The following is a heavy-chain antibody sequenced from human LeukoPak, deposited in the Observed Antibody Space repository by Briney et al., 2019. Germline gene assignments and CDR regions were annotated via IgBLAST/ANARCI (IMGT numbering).Heavy chain of an antibody. D-gene: IGHD3-10*01. CDR3: ARHGLGRGVYITRQYNYYMDV. Sequence: SETLSLTCAVYGGSFSTYYWSWVRQPPGGGLEWIGEINHSGSINYNPSLKSRVTVSIDTSKNQFSLKLSSLTAADTAIYFCARHGLGRGVYITRQYNYYMDVWGTGTTVTVSS. J-gene: IGHJ6*04. V-gene: IGHV4-34*01. CDR1: GGSFSTYY. CDR2: INHSGSI.